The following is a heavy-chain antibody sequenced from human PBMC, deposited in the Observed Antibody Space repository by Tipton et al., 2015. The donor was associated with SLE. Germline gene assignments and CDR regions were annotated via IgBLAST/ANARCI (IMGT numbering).Heavy chain of an antibody. CDR3: ARGAGDDYYYYYMDV. CDR2: IYTSGST. J-gene: IGHJ6*03. V-gene: IGHV4-61*02. D-gene: IGHD7-27*01. CDR1: GGSISSGSYY. Sequence: LRLSCTVSGGSISSGSYYWSWIRQPAGKGLEWIGRIYTSGSTNYNPSLKSRVTISVDTPKNRFSLKRSSVTAADTAVYYCARGAGDDYYYYYMDVWGKETTVTVSS.